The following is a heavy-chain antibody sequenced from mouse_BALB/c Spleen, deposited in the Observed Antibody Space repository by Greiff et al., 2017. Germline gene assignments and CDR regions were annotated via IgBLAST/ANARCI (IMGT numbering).Heavy chain of an antibody. Sequence: VQLQQSGGGLVQPKGSLKLSCAASGFTFNTYAMNWVRQAPGKGLEWVARIRSKSNNYATYYADSVKDRFTISRDDSQSMLYLQMNNLKTEDTAMYYCVYYGYDGFAYWGQGTLVTVSA. J-gene: IGHJ3*01. CDR1: GFTFNTYA. V-gene: IGHV10-1*02. D-gene: IGHD2-2*01. CDR3: VYYGYDGFAY. CDR2: IRSKSNNYAT.